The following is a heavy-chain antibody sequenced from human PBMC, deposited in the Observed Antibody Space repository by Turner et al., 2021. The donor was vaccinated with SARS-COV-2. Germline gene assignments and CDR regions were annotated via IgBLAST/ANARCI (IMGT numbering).Heavy chain of an antibody. CDR2: VYYSGST. V-gene: IGHV4-39*01. Sequence: QLQLQESGPGLVKSSETLSLTCTVSGGSISSSNYYWGWIRQPPGKGLEWIGSVYYSGSTYYNPSLKSRLTISVDTSKNQFSLKLSSVTAADTAVYYCARTKGYCSSTSCYLDYWGQGTLVTVSS. CDR3: ARTKGYCSSTSCYLDY. D-gene: IGHD2-2*01. CDR1: GGSISSSNYY. J-gene: IGHJ4*02.